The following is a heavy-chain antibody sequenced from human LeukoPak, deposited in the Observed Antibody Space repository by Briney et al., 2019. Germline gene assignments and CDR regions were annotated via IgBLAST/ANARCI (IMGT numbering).Heavy chain of an antibody. CDR3: ARGAARSHYYGMDV. D-gene: IGHD6-6*01. Sequence: SETLSLTCTVSGGSINSYYWSWIRQPPGKGLEWIGYIYYSGSTNYSPSLKGRVTISVDTSKNQFSLKLSSVTAADTAVYYCARGAARSHYYGMDVWGQGTTVTVSS. CDR2: IYYSGST. V-gene: IGHV4-59*08. CDR1: GGSINSYY. J-gene: IGHJ6*02.